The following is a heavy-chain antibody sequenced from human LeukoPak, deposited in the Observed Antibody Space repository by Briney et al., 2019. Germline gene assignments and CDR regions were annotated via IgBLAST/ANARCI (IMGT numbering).Heavy chain of an antibody. CDR3: ARGYYGSGTAMGDY. Sequence: SETLSLTCTVSGGSISSGGYYCSWIRQHPGKGLEWIGYIYYSGSTYYNPSLKSRVTISVDTSKNQFSLKLSSVTAADTAVYYCARGYYGSGTAMGDYWGQGTLVTVSS. CDR2: IYYSGST. J-gene: IGHJ4*02. CDR1: GGSISSGGYY. V-gene: IGHV4-31*03. D-gene: IGHD3-10*01.